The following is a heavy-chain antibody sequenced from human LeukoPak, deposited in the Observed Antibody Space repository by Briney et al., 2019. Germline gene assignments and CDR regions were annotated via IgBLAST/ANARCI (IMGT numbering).Heavy chain of an antibody. CDR1: GFTFSSFG. J-gene: IGHJ4*02. V-gene: IGHV3-23*01. Sequence: GGSLRLSCEASGFTFSSFGMSWVRQAPGKGLEWVSAISGSGGSTYYADSVKGRFTISRDNSKNTLYLQMNSLRAEDTAVYYCAKDSGEVVPAAPDYWGQGTLVTVSS. CDR2: ISGSGGST. D-gene: IGHD2-2*01. CDR3: AKDSGEVVPAAPDY.